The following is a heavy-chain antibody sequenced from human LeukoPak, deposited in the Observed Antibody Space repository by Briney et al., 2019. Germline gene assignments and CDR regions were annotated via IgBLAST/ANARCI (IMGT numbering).Heavy chain of an antibody. CDR1: GGSFSTYY. CDR2: IYHSGST. CDR3: ARYSSGWGNWFDP. Sequence: SETLSLTCTLSGGSFSTYYWSWIRQPPGKGLEWIGEIYHSGSTNYNPSLKSRVTISVDKSKNQFSLKLSSVTAADTAVYYCARYSSGWGNWFDPWGQGTLVTVSS. J-gene: IGHJ5*02. V-gene: IGHV4-59*12. D-gene: IGHD6-19*01.